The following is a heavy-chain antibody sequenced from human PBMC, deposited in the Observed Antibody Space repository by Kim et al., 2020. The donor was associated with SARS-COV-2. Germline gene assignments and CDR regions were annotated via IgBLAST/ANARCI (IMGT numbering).Heavy chain of an antibody. J-gene: IGHJ4*02. CDR1: GGSFSGYY. CDR3: ARGRGPGLWTYGQISY. Sequence: SETLSLTCAVYGGSFSGYYWSWIRQPPGKGLEWIGEINHSGSTNYNPSLKSRVTISVDTSKNQFSLKLSSVTAADTAVYYCARGRGPGLWTYGQISYWGQGTLVTVSS. CDR2: INHSGST. D-gene: IGHD5-18*01. V-gene: IGHV4-34*01.